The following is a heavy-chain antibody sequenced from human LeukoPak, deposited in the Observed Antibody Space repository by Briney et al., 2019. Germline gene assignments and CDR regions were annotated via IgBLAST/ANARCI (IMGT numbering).Heavy chain of an antibody. Sequence: GGSLRLSRAASGFTFSSYSMNWVRQAPGKGLEWVSSISSSSSYIYYADSVKGRFTISRDNAKNSLYLQMNSLRAEDTAVYYCARDSSGENWFDPWGQGTLVTVSS. CDR3: ARDSSGENWFDP. CDR1: GFTFSSYS. J-gene: IGHJ5*02. D-gene: IGHD6-19*01. V-gene: IGHV3-21*01. CDR2: ISSSSSYI.